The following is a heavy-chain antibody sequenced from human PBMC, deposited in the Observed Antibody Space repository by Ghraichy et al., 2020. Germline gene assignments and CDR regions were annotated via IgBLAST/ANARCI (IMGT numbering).Heavy chain of an antibody. D-gene: IGHD3-22*01. CDR1: GGTFSSYA. CDR2: IIPIFGTA. V-gene: IGHV1-69*06. Sequence: SVKVSCKASGGTFSSYAISWVRQAPGQGLEWMGGIIPIFGTANYAQKFQGRVTITADKSTSTAYMELSSLRSEDTAVYYCARDYYDSSGSYNWFDPWGQGTLVTVSS. J-gene: IGHJ5*02. CDR3: ARDYYDSSGSYNWFDP.